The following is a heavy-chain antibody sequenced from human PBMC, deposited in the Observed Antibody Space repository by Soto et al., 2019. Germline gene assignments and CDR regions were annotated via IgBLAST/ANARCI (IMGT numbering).Heavy chain of an antibody. D-gene: IGHD4-4*01. Sequence: EVQLVESGGGLVQPGGSLRLSCAASGFNFRNYEMYWVRQAPGKGLEWVSYISSSGSTIYYADSVKGRFTISRDNAKNSLYLQMNSLRAEDTAVYYCARAYSNYSHPREGWTYYYYYYGMDVWGQGTTVTVSS. CDR3: ARAYSNYSHPREGWTYYYYYYGMDV. CDR1: GFNFRNYE. J-gene: IGHJ6*02. CDR2: ISSSGSTI. V-gene: IGHV3-48*03.